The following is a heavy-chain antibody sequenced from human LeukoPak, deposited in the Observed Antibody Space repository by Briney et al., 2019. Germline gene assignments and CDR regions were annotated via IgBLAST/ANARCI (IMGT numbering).Heavy chain of an antibody. CDR2: INHSGST. CDR3: ARGTELYYMDV. CDR1: GGSFSGYY. J-gene: IGHJ6*03. Sequence: SETLSLTCAVYGGSFSGYYWSWIRQPPGKGLEWIGEINHSGSTNYNPSLKSRVTISVDPSKNQFSLKLSSVTAADTAVYYCARGTELYYMDVWGKGTTVTVSS. D-gene: IGHD1-26*01. V-gene: IGHV4-34*01.